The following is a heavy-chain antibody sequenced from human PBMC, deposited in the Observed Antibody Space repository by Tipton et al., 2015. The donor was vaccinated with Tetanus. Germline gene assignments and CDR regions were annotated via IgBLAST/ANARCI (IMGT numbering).Heavy chain of an antibody. CDR1: GFTFSDYY. CDR3: ASLSSGYSYYYYYYMDV. CDR2: ISSSGSTI. Sequence: SLRLSCAASGFTFSDYYMSWIRQAPGKGLEWVSYISSSGSTIYYADSVKGRFTISRDNAKNSLYLQMNSLRAEDTAVYYCASLSSGYSYYYYYYMDVWGKGTTVTVSS. J-gene: IGHJ6*03. D-gene: IGHD5-18*01. V-gene: IGHV3-11*01.